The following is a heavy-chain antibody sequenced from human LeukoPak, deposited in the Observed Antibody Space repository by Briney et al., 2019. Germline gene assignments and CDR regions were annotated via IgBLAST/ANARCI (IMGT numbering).Heavy chain of an antibody. Sequence: ASVKVSCKASGYTFTGYYMHWVRQAPGQGLEWMGWINPNSGGTNYAQKFQGRVTMTRDTSISTAYMELSRLRSDDTAVYYCARAPLNYLGYYGSGSEPIDYWGQGTLVTVSS. J-gene: IGHJ4*02. CDR1: GYTFTGYY. V-gene: IGHV1-2*02. D-gene: IGHD3-10*01. CDR2: INPNSGGT. CDR3: ARAPLNYLGYYGSGSEPIDY.